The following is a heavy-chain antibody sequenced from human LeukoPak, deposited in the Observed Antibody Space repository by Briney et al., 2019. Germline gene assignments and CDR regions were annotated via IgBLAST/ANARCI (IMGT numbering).Heavy chain of an antibody. J-gene: IGHJ5*02. D-gene: IGHD2-2*02. Sequence: ASVKVSCKASGYTFTGYYMHWVPQAPGQGLEWMGWINPNSGGTNYAQKFQGRVTMTRDTSISTAYMELSRLRSDDTAVYYCARDGRRVRNVVVPAAILNWFDPWGQGTLVTVSS. V-gene: IGHV1-2*02. CDR3: ARDGRRVRNVVVPAAILNWFDP. CDR2: INPNSGGT. CDR1: GYTFTGYY.